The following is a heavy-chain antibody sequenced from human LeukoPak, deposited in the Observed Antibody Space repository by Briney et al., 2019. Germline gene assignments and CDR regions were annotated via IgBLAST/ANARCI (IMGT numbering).Heavy chain of an antibody. D-gene: IGHD3-9*01. J-gene: IGHJ4*02. CDR3: ARADSVLRYFDWLYKYYFDY. CDR1: GYSFTGHY. Sequence: ASVKVSCKASGYSFTGHYIHWVRQAPGQGLEWMGWLNPNSGGTKFAQKFQARVTLTRDTSISTAYMELSRLRSDDTAVYYCARADSVLRYFDWLYKYYFDYWGQGTLVTVSS. V-gene: IGHV1-2*02. CDR2: LNPNSGGT.